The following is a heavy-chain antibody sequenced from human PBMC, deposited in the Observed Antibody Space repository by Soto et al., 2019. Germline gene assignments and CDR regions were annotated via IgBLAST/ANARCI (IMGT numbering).Heavy chain of an antibody. Sequence: GGSLGLSCAASRYTVNTKYMSGVRQAPGKGLEWVSVIYSGGSTFYADSVRGRFTISRDNSKNTVNLQMNSLRAEDTAVYYCARDPWAADYWGQGTLVTVSS. CDR1: RYTVNTKY. CDR3: ARDPWAADY. V-gene: IGHV3-66*01. D-gene: IGHD3-16*01. CDR2: IYSGGST. J-gene: IGHJ4*02.